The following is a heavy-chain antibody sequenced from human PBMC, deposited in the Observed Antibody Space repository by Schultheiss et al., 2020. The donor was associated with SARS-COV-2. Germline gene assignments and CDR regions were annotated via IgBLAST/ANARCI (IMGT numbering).Heavy chain of an antibody. J-gene: IGHJ1*01. Sequence: ASVKVSCKASGYSFSSYYMHWVRQAPGQGLEWMGIINPSGGSTSYAQKFQGRVTMTSDTSTSTVYMEVSSLRSQDTAVYYCARDTNGSGWSRAYFQYWGQGTLVTVSS. CDR1: GYSFSSYY. CDR2: INPSGGST. D-gene: IGHD6-13*01. CDR3: ARDTNGSGWSRAYFQY. V-gene: IGHV1-46*01.